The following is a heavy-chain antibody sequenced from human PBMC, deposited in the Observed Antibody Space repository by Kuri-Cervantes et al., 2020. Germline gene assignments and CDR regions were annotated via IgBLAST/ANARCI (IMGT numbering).Heavy chain of an antibody. V-gene: IGHV3-7*01. CDR2: IKEDGSEK. D-gene: IGHD3-3*01. J-gene: IGHJ3*02. Sequence: GESLKISCVASGFTFSSYWMSWVRQAPGKGLEWVANIKEDGSEKYYVDSVKGRFTISRDNAKNSLYLQMNSLRAEDTAVYYCARVAPRAYYDFWSGRDAFDIWGQGTMVTVSS. CDR3: ARVAPRAYYDFWSGRDAFDI. CDR1: GFTFSSYW.